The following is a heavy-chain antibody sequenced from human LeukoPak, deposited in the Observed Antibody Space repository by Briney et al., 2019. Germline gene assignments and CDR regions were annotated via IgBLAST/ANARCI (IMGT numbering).Heavy chain of an antibody. CDR2: IWYDGSNK. V-gene: IGHV3-33*01. D-gene: IGHD3-22*01. Sequence: GGSLRLSCAASGFTFSSYGMHWVRQAPGKGLEWVAVIWYDGSNKYYADSVKGRFTISRDNAKNSLYLQMNSLRDEDTAVYYCARVYDSNGYAFDPWGQGTLVTVSS. CDR3: ARVYDSNGYAFDP. J-gene: IGHJ5*02. CDR1: GFTFSSYG.